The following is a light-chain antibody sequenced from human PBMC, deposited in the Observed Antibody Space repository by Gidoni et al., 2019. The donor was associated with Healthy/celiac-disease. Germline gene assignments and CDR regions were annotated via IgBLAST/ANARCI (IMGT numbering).Light chain of an antibody. CDR3: SSYTSSSTYV. CDR2: DVS. V-gene: IGLV2-14*01. CDR1: SRDVGGDNY. J-gene: IGLJ1*01. Sequence: QSALTQPASVSGSPGQAITISCTGTSRDVGGDNYVSWYQQHPGKAPKHMIYDVSHRPSGVSNRFSDSTSGNTASLTNSGLQAEDEADDYCSSYTSSSTYVFGTGTKVTVL.